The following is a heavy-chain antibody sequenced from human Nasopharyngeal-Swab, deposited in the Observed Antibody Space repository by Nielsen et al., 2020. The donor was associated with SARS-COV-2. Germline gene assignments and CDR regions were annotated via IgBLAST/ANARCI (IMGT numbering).Heavy chain of an antibody. CDR2: ISGSGGST. Sequence: GESLKISCAASGFTFSSYAMSWVRQAPGKGLEWVSAISGSGGSTYYADSVKGRFTISRDNSKNTLYLQMNSLRAEDTAVYYCAKKRVTMVRGVQAPTDYWGQGTLVTVSS. D-gene: IGHD3-10*01. V-gene: IGHV3-23*01. CDR3: AKKRVTMVRGVQAPTDY. CDR1: GFTFSSYA. J-gene: IGHJ4*02.